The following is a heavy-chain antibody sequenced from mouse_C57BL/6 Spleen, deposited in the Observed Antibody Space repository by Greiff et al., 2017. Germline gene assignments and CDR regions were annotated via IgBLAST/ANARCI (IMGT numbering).Heavy chain of an antibody. CDR1: GYTFTSYW. CDR3: ARGYYGSSFAY. V-gene: IGHV1-52*01. Sequence: QVHVKQPGAELVRPGSSVKLSCKASGYTFTSYWMHWVKQRPIQGLEWIGNIDPSDSETHYNQKFKDKATLTVDKSSSTAYMQLSSLTSEDSAVYYCARGYYGSSFAYWGQGTLVTVSA. CDR2: IDPSDSET. J-gene: IGHJ3*01. D-gene: IGHD1-1*01.